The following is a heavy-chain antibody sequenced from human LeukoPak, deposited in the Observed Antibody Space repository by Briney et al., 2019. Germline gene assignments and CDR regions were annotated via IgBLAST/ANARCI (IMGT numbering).Heavy chain of an antibody. D-gene: IGHD2-2*01. Sequence: PGGSLRLSSAASGFTFSDLWMNWVRQAPGKGLEWGASINQVGSEKYYVDSVRGRFTISRDNAKNSLFLQINSLRVEDTAVYYCTRDGVPAGLYFDSWGQGSLVTVSS. CDR3: TRDGVPAGLYFDS. J-gene: IGHJ4*02. CDR1: GFTFSDLW. CDR2: INQVGSEK. V-gene: IGHV3-7*03.